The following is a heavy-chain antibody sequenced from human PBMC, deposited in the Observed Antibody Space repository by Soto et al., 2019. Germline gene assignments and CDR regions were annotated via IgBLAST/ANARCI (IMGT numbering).Heavy chain of an antibody. J-gene: IGHJ6*02. CDR2: ITYDGNNK. CDR3: AKDIEEVVYYYGMDV. Sequence: QVQLVESGGGVVQPGKSLRLSCAASGFTFSSYGMHWVRQAPGKGLEWVGLITYDGNNKLYADSVKGRFTISRDNSKNTLFLQKNRPRAEDTALYYCAKDIEEVVYYYGMDVWGQGTTVTVSS. V-gene: IGHV3-30*18. D-gene: IGHD1-26*01. CDR1: GFTFSSYG.